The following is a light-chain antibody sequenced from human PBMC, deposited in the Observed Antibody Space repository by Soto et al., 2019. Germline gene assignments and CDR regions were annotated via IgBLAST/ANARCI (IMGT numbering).Light chain of an antibody. Sequence: QSVLTQPPSASGTPGQRVTISCSGSSSHIGSNTVNWYQQLPGTAPKLLIYSNNQRPSGVPDRFSGSKSGTSASLAISGLQSEDEADYYCAAWDDSLNGSYVFGTGTKLTVL. V-gene: IGLV1-44*01. CDR1: SSHIGSNT. CDR2: SNN. CDR3: AAWDDSLNGSYV. J-gene: IGLJ1*01.